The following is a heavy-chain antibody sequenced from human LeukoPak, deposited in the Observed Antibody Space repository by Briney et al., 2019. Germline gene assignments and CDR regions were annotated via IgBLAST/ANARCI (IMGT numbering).Heavy chain of an antibody. CDR1: GYSFTSYW. J-gene: IGHJ3*02. V-gene: IGHV5-10-1*01. CDR3: ARLDTMILRAFDI. Sequence: PRESLRISCKGSGYSFTSYWISWVPQMPGKGLEWMGRIDPSDSYTNYSPSFQGHVTISADKSISTAYLQWSSLKASDTAMYYCARLDTMILRAFDIWGQGTMVTVSS. CDR2: IDPSDSYT. D-gene: IGHD3-22*01.